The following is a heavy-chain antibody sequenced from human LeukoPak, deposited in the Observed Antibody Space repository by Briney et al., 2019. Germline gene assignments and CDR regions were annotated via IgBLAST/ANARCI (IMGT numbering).Heavy chain of an antibody. CDR2: IYYSGST. CDR3: ASDHYSSGYYDYYYYGMDV. D-gene: IGHD3-22*01. J-gene: IGHJ6*02. CDR1: GGSISSSSYY. V-gene: IGHV4-39*07. Sequence: SETLSLTCTVSGGSISSSSYYWGWIRQPPGKGLEWIGSIYYSGSTYYNPSLKSRVTISVDTSKNQFSLKLSSVTAADTAVYYCASDHYSSGYYDYYYYGMDVWGQGTTVTVSS.